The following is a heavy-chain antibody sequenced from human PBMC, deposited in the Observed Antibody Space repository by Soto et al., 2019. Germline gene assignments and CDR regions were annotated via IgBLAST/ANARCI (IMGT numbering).Heavy chain of an antibody. Sequence: SETLSLTCTVSGGSISSYYWSWIRQPPGKGLEWIGYIYYSGSTNYNPSLKSRVTISVDTSKNQFSLKLSSVTAADTAVYYCARAPLPSDYNYFDYWGQGTLVTVSS. V-gene: IGHV4-59*01. D-gene: IGHD4-17*01. CDR3: ARAPLPSDYNYFDY. CDR2: IYYSGST. J-gene: IGHJ4*02. CDR1: GGSISSYY.